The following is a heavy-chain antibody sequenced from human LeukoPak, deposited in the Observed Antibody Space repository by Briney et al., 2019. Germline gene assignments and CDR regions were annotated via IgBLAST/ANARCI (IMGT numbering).Heavy chain of an antibody. J-gene: IGHJ3*02. Sequence: SETLSPTCTVSGGSISSYYWSWIRQPAGKGLEWIGRIYTSGSTNYNPSLKSRVTMSVDTSKNQFSLKLSSVTAADTAVYYCAIPYYDSSGYYYGDAFDIWGQGTMVTVSS. V-gene: IGHV4-4*07. CDR1: GGSISSYY. D-gene: IGHD3-22*01. CDR3: AIPYYDSSGYYYGDAFDI. CDR2: IYTSGST.